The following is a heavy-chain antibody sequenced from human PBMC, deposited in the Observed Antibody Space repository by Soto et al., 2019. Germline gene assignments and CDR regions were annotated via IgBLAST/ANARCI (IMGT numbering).Heavy chain of an antibody. V-gene: IGHV1-69*02. D-gene: IGHD2-15*01. CDR1: GGTFSSYT. Sequence: QVQLVQSGAEVKKPGSSVKVSCKASGGTFSSYTISWVRQAPGQGLEWMGRIIPILGIANYAQKFQGRVTITADKSTSTAYMELSRLRSEDTAVYYCAGGVGAAPEVYYSYGMDVWGQGTTVTVSS. CDR2: IIPILGIA. CDR3: AGGVGAAPEVYYSYGMDV. J-gene: IGHJ6*02.